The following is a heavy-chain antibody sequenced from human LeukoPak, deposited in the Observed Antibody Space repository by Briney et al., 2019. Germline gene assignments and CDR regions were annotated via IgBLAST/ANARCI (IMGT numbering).Heavy chain of an antibody. D-gene: IGHD2/OR15-2a*01. V-gene: IGHV4-59*12. CDR2: IYYSGST. J-gene: IGHJ6*03. Sequence: SETLSLTCTVSGGSISSYYWSWIRQPPGKGLEWIGYIYYSGSTNYNPSLKSRVTISVDTSKNQFSLKLSSVTAADTAVYYCARSFLYYYYYMDVWGKGTTVTVSS. CDR3: ARSFLYYYYYMDV. CDR1: GGSISSYY.